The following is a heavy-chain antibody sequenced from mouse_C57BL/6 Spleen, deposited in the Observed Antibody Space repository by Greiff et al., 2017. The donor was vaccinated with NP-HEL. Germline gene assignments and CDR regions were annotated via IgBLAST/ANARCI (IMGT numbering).Heavy chain of an antibody. CDR3: ARERDYAYFDY. Sequence: EVKVVESEGGLVQPGSSMKLSCTASGFTFSDYYMAWVRQVPEKGLEWVANINYDGSSTYYLDSLKSRFIISRDNAKNILYLQMSSLKSEDTATYYCARERDYAYFDYWGQGTTLTVSS. J-gene: IGHJ2*01. D-gene: IGHD2-4*01. CDR1: GFTFSDYY. CDR2: INYDGSST. V-gene: IGHV5-16*01.